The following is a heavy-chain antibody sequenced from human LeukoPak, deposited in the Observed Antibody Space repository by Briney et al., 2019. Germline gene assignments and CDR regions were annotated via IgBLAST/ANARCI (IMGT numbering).Heavy chain of an antibody. D-gene: IGHD3-22*01. Sequence: GGSLRLSCAPSGFTFNSYGMHWVRRAPGKGLEWVTVIRHDGTNKYYADSVKGRFTISRDNSKNTLFLQMSSLRVEDTAVYYCGRDVSDTVVVITHNFDFWGQGTLVTASS. J-gene: IGHJ4*02. V-gene: IGHV3-30*02. CDR2: IRHDGTNK. CDR3: GRDVSDTVVVITHNFDF. CDR1: GFTFNSYG.